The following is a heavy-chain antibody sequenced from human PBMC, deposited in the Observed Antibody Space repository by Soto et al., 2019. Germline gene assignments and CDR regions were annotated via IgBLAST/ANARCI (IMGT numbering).Heavy chain of an antibody. D-gene: IGHD5-18*01. CDR2: VNIDKGNT. J-gene: IGHJ4*02. CDR1: GYPFSNYG. V-gene: IGHV1-18*01. Sequence: QVQLVQSGPEVKKPGASVRVSCKPSGYPFSNYGISWMRQAPGQGLEWMGWVNIDKGNTKYAQKFQDRVTMTTDTSTSTAYLELRSLRSVDTALYYCARERGGYRYGDYWGQGTLVTVSS. CDR3: ARERGGYRYGDY.